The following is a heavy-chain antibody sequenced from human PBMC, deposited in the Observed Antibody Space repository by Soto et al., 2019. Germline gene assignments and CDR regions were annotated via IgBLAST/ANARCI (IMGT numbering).Heavy chain of an antibody. CDR1: GGSISSYY. V-gene: IGHV4-59*01. CDR2: IYYSGST. J-gene: IGHJ6*03. Sequence: QVQLQESGPGLVKPSETLSLTCTVSGGSISSYYWSWIRQPPGKGLEWIGYIYYSGSTNYNPSLMSRVPISVDTSKNQFSLKLSSVTAADTAVYYCARLHLGESPLGLYYYYYMDVWGKGTTVTVSS. CDR3: ARLHLGESPLGLYYYYYMDV. D-gene: IGHD3-16*02.